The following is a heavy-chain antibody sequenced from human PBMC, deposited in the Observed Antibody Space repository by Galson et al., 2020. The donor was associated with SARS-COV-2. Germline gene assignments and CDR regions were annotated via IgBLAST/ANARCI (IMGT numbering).Heavy chain of an antibody. Sequence: GGSLRLSCAASGFTFSSYGMHWVRQAPGKGLEWVAVIWYDGSNKYYADSVKGRFTISRDNSKNTLYLQMNSLRAEDTAVYYCARVGGYRNGMDVWGQGTTVTVSS. CDR1: GFTFSSYG. J-gene: IGHJ6*02. V-gene: IGHV3-33*01. CDR3: ARVGGYRNGMDV. CDR2: IWYDGSNK. D-gene: IGHD5-18*01.